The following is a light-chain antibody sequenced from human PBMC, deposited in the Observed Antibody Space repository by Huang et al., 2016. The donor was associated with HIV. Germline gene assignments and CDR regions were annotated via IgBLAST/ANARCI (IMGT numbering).Light chain of an antibody. J-gene: IGKJ4*01. V-gene: IGKV1-9*01. CDR2: AAS. Sequence: DIQLTQSPPSLSASIGDRVTITCRASQGITTYLAWYQQKPGKAPNLLIYAASTLQSGVPSRCSGSGSGTDFTLTISRLQPEDFGTYYCQQLNTFPFTFGGGTKVE. CDR3: QQLNTFPFT. CDR1: QGITTY.